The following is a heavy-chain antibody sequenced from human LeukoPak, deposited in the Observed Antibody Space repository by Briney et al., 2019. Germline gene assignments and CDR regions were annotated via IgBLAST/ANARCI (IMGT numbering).Heavy chain of an antibody. J-gene: IGHJ4*02. D-gene: IGHD6-13*01. CDR3: ATLAAGGTI. CDR2: ISTSGST. Sequence: FETLPVTCTVSGGSITSYYWSWIRQPAGKGLEWIGHISTSGSTNYNPSLKSRLAMSVDASKNQFSLKLTSVTAADTAVYYCATLAAGGTIWGQGTLVADPS. CDR1: GGSITSYY. V-gene: IGHV4-4*07.